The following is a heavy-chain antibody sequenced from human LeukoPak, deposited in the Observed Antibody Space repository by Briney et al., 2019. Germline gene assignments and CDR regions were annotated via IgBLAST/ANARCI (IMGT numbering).Heavy chain of an antibody. CDR3: ARVGIVVVPAAFDI. CDR1: GYTFTGYY. CDR2: INPNSGGT. Sequence: GASVKVSCKASGYTFTGYYMHWVRQAPGQGLEWMGWINPNSGGTNYAQKFQGRVTMTRDTSISTAYMELSRLRSDDTAVYYCARVGIVVVPAAFDIWGQGTMVTVSS. D-gene: IGHD2-2*01. V-gene: IGHV1-2*02. J-gene: IGHJ3*02.